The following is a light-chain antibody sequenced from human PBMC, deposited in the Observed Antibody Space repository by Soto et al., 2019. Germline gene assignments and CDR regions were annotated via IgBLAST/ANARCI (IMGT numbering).Light chain of an antibody. CDR3: QSWDSSTAYVV. Sequence: SYELTQPPSVSGSPGQKASITCSGEKLGDKYACWYQQKPGQSPVLVIYQDSKRPSGIPERFSGSNSGNTATLTISGTQAMDEADYYCQSWDSSTAYVVFGGGTKLTVL. V-gene: IGLV3-1*01. J-gene: IGLJ2*01. CDR2: QDS. CDR1: KLGDKY.